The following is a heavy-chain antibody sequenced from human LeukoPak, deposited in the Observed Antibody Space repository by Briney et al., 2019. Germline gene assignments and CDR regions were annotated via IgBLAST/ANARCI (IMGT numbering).Heavy chain of an antibody. CDR1: GGSFSGYY. Sequence: SETLSLTCAVYGGSFSGYYWSWIRQPPGKGLEWIGEINHSGSTNYNPPLKSRVTISVDTSKNQFSLKLSSVTAADTAVYYCARGSAQSFYYGDYWGQGTLVTVSS. CDR3: ARGSAQSFYYGDY. CDR2: INHSGST. J-gene: IGHJ4*02. V-gene: IGHV4-34*01. D-gene: IGHD3-10*01.